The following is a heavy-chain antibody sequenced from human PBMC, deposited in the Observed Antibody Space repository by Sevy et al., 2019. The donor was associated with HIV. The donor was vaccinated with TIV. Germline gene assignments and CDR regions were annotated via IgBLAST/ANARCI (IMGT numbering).Heavy chain of an antibody. Sequence: GGSLRLSCAASGFTFSSYWMSWVRQAPGKGLEWVANIKQDGSEKYYVDSVKGRFTISRDNAKNSLYLQMNSLRAEDTAVYYCARRLRLGELSSYYFDYWGQGTLVTVSS. CDR1: GFTFSSYW. J-gene: IGHJ4*02. D-gene: IGHD3-16*02. CDR3: ARRLRLGELSSYYFDY. V-gene: IGHV3-7*03. CDR2: IKQDGSEK.